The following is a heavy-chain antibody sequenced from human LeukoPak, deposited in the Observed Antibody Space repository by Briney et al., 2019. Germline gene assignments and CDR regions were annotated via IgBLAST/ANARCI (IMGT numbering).Heavy chain of an antibody. CDR3: ATTHYYDSSGYYPWYFDL. J-gene: IGHJ2*01. CDR1: GYTFTSYY. CDR2: IKPSGGST. V-gene: IGHV1-46*01. Sequence: ASVKVSCKASGYTFTSYYMHWVRQAPGQGLEWMGIIKPSGGSTIYAQKFQGRVTMTEDTSTDTAYMELSSLRSEDTAVYYCATTHYYDSSGYYPWYFDLWGRGTLVTVSS. D-gene: IGHD3-22*01.